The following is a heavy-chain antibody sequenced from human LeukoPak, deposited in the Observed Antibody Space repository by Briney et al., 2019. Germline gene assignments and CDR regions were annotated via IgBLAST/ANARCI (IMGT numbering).Heavy chain of an antibody. Sequence: SGPTLVNPTQTLTLTCTFSGFSLSTSGVGVGWIRQPPGKALEWLALIYWNDDKRYSPSLKSRLTITKDTSKNQVVLTMTNMDPVDTATYYCARVVRLRSSHWFDPWGQGTLVTVSS. J-gene: IGHJ5*02. CDR2: IYWNDDK. V-gene: IGHV2-5*01. CDR3: ARVVRLRSSHWFDP. D-gene: IGHD5-12*01. CDR1: GFSLSTSGVG.